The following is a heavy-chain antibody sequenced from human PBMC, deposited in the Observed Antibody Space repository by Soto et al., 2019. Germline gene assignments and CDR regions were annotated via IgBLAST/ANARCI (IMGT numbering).Heavy chain of an antibody. CDR3: ARDRLVPYGYGMDV. Sequence: QMQLVEPGGGVVQPGRSLRLSCAASGFTFRSYGIHWVRQAPGKGLEWVALIWFDGSKKYYVDSVKGRFAVSRDNSKNTLYLQMTSLRVEDTAVYYCARDRLVPYGYGMDVWGQGTTVTVSS. CDR2: IWFDGSKK. V-gene: IGHV3-33*01. D-gene: IGHD2-2*01. CDR1: GFTFRSYG. J-gene: IGHJ6*02.